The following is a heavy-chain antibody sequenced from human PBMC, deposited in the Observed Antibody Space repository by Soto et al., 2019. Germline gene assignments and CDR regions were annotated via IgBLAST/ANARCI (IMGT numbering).Heavy chain of an antibody. CDR2: IDTRGGSA. Sequence: QAQLVQSGAEVKKPGASANISCKASGYTFTRYNIHWVRQAPGQGHEWMGIIDTRGGSADYTQRFQGRVTMTRDTSTGTVYMELSSLGSEDTAVYYCARDLPRDLVRGSFDIWGQGTMVTVSS. V-gene: IGHV1-46*01. CDR3: ARDLPRDLVRGSFDI. J-gene: IGHJ3*02. D-gene: IGHD3-10*01. CDR1: GYTFTRYN.